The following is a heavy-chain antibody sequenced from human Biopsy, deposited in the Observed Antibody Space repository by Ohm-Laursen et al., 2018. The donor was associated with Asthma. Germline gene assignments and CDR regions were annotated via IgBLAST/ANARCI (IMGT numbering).Heavy chain of an antibody. V-gene: IGHV3-23*01. Sequence: SLRLSCSASGFTFSNYAMSWVRQAPGKGLEWASSITGSGGFTYYADSVKGRFTISRDKSENTLYLQMNSLRAEDTAVYYCARGDSSNWSHYYFDYWGQGTLVTVSS. J-gene: IGHJ4*02. CDR3: ARGDSSNWSHYYFDY. D-gene: IGHD3-22*01. CDR2: ITGSGGFT. CDR1: GFTFSNYA.